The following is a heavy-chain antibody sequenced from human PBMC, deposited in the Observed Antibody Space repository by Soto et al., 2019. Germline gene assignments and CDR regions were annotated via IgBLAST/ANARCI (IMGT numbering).Heavy chain of an antibody. Sequence: EVQLVESGGGLVQPGGSLRLSCAASGFTFSSYSMNWVRQAPGKGLEWVSYISSSSSTIYYADSVKGRFTISRDNAKNSLYLQMNSLRAEDTAVYYCARDFPHMVRGVIPDYWGQGTLVTVSS. CDR2: ISSSSSTI. CDR3: ARDFPHMVRGVIPDY. J-gene: IGHJ4*02. CDR1: GFTFSSYS. V-gene: IGHV3-48*01. D-gene: IGHD3-10*01.